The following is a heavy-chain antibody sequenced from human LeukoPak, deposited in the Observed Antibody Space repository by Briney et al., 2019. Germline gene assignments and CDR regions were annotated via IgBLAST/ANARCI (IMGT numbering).Heavy chain of an antibody. CDR3: ARDVSSAPLEWYFDL. Sequence: PSETLSLTCTVSGGSISSYYWSWIRQPPGKGLEWIGYIYHSGSTKYNPSLKSRVTISVDTSKNQFSLKLSSVTAADTAVYYCARDVSSAPLEWYFDLWGRGTLVTVSS. V-gene: IGHV4-59*12. J-gene: IGHJ2*01. D-gene: IGHD6-6*01. CDR2: IYHSGST. CDR1: GGSISSYY.